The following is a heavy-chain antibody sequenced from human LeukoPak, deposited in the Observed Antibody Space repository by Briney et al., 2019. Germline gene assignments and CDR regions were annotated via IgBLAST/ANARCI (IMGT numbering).Heavy chain of an antibody. V-gene: IGHV1-8*01. CDR1: GYTFTSYD. CDR2: MNPNSGNT. Sequence: ASVKVSCKASGYTFTSYDINWVRQATGQGLEWMGWMNPNSGNTGYAQKFQGRVTMTRNTSISTAYMELSSLRSEDTAVYYCARPRVPAAISYNWFYPWGQGTLVTVSS. CDR3: ARPRVPAAISYNWFYP. J-gene: IGHJ5*02. D-gene: IGHD2-2*02.